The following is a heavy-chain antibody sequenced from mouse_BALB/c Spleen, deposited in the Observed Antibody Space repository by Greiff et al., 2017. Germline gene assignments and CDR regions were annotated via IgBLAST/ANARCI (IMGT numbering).Heavy chain of an antibody. CDR3: ARQRSGYGFAY. CDR1: GFAFSSYD. CDR2: ISSGGGST. J-gene: IGHJ3*01. Sequence: EVHLVESGGGLVKPGGSLKLSCAASGFAFSSYDMSWVRQTPEKRLEWVAYISSGGGSTYYPDTVKGRFTISRDNAKNTLYLQMSSLKSEDTAMYYCARQRSGYGFAYWGQGTLVTVSA. D-gene: IGHD3-1*01. V-gene: IGHV5-12-1*01.